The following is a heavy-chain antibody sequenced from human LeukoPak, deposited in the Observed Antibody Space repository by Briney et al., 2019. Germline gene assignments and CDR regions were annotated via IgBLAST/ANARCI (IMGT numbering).Heavy chain of an antibody. CDR2: IKSKTDGGTT. CDR3: VVATPPGGYYYGMDV. CDR1: GFTFSRYS. Sequence: GGSLRLSCAASGFTFSRYSMNWVRQAPGKGLEWVGRIKSKTDGGTTDYAAPVKGRFTISRDDSKNTLYLQMNSLKTEDTAVYYCVVATPPGGYYYGMDVWGQGTTVTVSS. J-gene: IGHJ6*02. V-gene: IGHV3-15*01. D-gene: IGHD5-12*01.